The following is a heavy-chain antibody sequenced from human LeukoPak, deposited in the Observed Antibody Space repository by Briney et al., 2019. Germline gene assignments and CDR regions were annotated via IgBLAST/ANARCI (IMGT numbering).Heavy chain of an antibody. Sequence: GGSLRLSCAASGFTFSSYWMSWVRQAPGKGLEWVANIKQDGSEKYYVDSVKGRFTISRHNSKNTLYLQMNSLRAEDTAVYYCARVKGGSDALDYWGQGTLVTVSS. CDR1: GFTFSSYW. V-gene: IGHV3-7*03. CDR3: ARVKGGSDALDY. J-gene: IGHJ4*02. CDR2: IKQDGSEK. D-gene: IGHD1-26*01.